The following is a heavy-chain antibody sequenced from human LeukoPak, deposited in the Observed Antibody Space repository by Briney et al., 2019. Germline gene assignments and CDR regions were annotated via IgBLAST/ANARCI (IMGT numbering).Heavy chain of an antibody. D-gene: IGHD4-17*01. J-gene: IGHJ3*02. CDR3: ARDGDYEWDAFDI. CDR1: GGSVSSYY. V-gene: IGHV4-59*02. Sequence: SSETLSLTCTVSGGSVSSYYWSWIRQPPGKGLEWIGYIYYSGSTNYNPSLKSRVTISVDTSKNQFSLKLSSVTAADTAVYYCARDGDYEWDAFDIWGQGTMVTVSS. CDR2: IYYSGST.